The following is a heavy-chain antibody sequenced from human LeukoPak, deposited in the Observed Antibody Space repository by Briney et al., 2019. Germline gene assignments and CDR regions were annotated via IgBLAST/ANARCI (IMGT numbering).Heavy chain of an antibody. CDR1: GFTFSSYG. CDR2: ISYDGSNK. CDR3: AKVRFGVMARYYLDY. J-gene: IGHJ4*02. Sequence: GGSLRLSCAASGFTFSSYGMHWVRLAPGKGLEWVAVISYDGSNKYYADSVKGRFTISRDNSKNTLHLQMNSLRAEDTAVYYCAKVRFGVMARYYLDYWGQGTLVTVSS. V-gene: IGHV3-30*18. D-gene: IGHD3-10*01.